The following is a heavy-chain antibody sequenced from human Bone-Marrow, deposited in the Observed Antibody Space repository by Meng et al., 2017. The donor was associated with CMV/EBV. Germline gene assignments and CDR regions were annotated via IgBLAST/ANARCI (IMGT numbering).Heavy chain of an antibody. CDR3: TRHRPHSSSSNYFDY. CDR2: IRSKANSYAT. V-gene: IGHV3-73*01. Sequence: GESLKISCAASGFTFSGSAMHWARQASGKGLEWVGRIRSKANSYATAYAASVKGRFTISRDDSKNTAYLQMNSLKTEDTAVYYCTRHRPHSSSSNYFDYWGQGTLVTVSS. D-gene: IGHD6-13*01. CDR1: GFTFSGSA. J-gene: IGHJ4*02.